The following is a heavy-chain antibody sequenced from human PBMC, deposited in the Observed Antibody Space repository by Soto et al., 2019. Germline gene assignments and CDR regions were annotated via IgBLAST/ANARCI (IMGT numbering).Heavy chain of an antibody. J-gene: IGHJ4*02. Sequence: GGSLRLSCSASGFTFRTYTMHWVRQAPGKGLDYVSAITRNGGNIYYADSVKGRFTISRDNSKNTLYLQMSSLRPEDTAVYYCVKDFYDSSGSYGLYFDYWSQGTLVTVSS. CDR2: ITRNGGNI. CDR1: GFTFRTYT. V-gene: IGHV3-64D*06. D-gene: IGHD3-22*01. CDR3: VKDFYDSSGSYGLYFDY.